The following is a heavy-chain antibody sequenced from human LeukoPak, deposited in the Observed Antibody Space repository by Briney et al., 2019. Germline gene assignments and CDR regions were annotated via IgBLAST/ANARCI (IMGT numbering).Heavy chain of an antibody. D-gene: IGHD6-13*01. V-gene: IGHV3-66*01. CDR3: AILTAGIAAAGLS. CDR1: EFSFSKYA. Sequence: PGGSLRLSCAVSEFSFSKYAMIWVRQAPGKGLEWVSVIYSGGSTYYADSVKGRFTISRDNSKNTLYLQMNSLRAEDTAVYYCAILTAGIAAAGLSWGQGTLVTVSS. J-gene: IGHJ4*02. CDR2: IYSGGST.